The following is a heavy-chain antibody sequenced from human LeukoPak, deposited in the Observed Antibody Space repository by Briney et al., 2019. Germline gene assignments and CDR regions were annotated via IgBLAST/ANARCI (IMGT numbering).Heavy chain of an antibody. CDR1: GFIFSNYA. J-gene: IGHJ4*02. D-gene: IGHD6-19*01. Sequence: GGSLRLSCAASGFIFSNYALHWVRQAPGKGLEWVAVTSYDGSSKYYVDSVKGRFTISRDNSKKTLYLQMNSLKTEDTALYYCARPYSSGWYGDFDYWGQGTLVTVSP. V-gene: IGHV3-30-3*01. CDR2: TSYDGSSK. CDR3: ARPYSSGWYGDFDY.